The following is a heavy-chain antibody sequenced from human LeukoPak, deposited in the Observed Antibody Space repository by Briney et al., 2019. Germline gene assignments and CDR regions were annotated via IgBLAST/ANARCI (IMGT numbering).Heavy chain of an antibody. CDR3: ARLSGFGEPAPVN. V-gene: IGHV4-38-2*02. Sequence: SETLSLTCTVSGYSISSGYYWGWIRQPPGKGLEWIGSIYHSGSTYYNPSLKSRVTISVDTSKNQFSLKLSSVTAADTAVYYCARLSGFGEPAPVNWGQGTLVTVSS. D-gene: IGHD3-10*01. J-gene: IGHJ4*02. CDR2: IYHSGST. CDR1: GYSISSGYY.